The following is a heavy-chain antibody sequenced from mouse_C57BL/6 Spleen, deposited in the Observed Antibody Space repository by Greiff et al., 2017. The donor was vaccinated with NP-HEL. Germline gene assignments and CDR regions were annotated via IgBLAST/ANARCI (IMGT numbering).Heavy chain of an antibody. V-gene: IGHV1-74*01. CDR2: IHPSDSDT. Sequence: QVQLKQPGAELVKPGASVKVSCKASGYTFTSYWMHWVKQRPGQGLEWIGRIHPSDSDTNYNQKFKGKATLTVDKSSSTAYMQLSSLTSEDSAVYYCAISLGRTGYFDYWGQGTTLTVSS. CDR3: AISLGRTGYFDY. D-gene: IGHD4-1*01. CDR1: GYTFTSYW. J-gene: IGHJ2*01.